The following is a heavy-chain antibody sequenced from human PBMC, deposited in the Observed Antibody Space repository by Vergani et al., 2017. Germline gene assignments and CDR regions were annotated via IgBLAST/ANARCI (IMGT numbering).Heavy chain of an antibody. V-gene: IGHV3-33*01. J-gene: IGHJ5*02. CDR3: ARGGESLLWFGEPANWFDP. CDR1: GFTFSSYG. CDR2: IWYDGSNK. D-gene: IGHD3-10*01. Sequence: QVQLVESGGGVVQPGRSLRLSCAASGFTFSSYGMHWVRQAPGKGLEWVAVIWYDGSNKYYADSVKGRFTISRDNSKNTLYLQMNSLRAEDTAVYYCARGGESLLWFGEPANWFDPWGQGTLVTVSS.